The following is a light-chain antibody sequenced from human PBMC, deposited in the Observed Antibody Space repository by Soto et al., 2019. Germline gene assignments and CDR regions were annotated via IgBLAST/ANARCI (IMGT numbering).Light chain of an antibody. CDR1: QSISSW. V-gene: IGKV1-5*03. J-gene: IGKJ1*01. CDR2: KAS. CDR3: QQYNSYPQT. Sequence: DIQMTQSPSTLSASVGDRVTITCRASQSISSWLAWYQQKPGKDPKLLIYKASSLESGVPSRFSGSQSGPEFTLTISSLQPDDFATYYCQQYNSYPQTFGQGTKVAIK.